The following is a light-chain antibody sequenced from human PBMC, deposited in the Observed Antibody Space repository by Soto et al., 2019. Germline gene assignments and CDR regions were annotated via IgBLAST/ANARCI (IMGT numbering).Light chain of an antibody. CDR2: EVS. J-gene: IGLJ3*02. CDR3: SSYAGSNNWV. CDR1: SSDVGIYNY. Sequence: QSALTQPPSASGSPGQSVTISCTGTSSDVGIYNYVSWYQQYPGKAPKLMIYEVSKRPSGVPDRFSGSKSGNTASLTVSGLQAEDEADYYCSSYAGSNNWVFGGGTKVTVL. V-gene: IGLV2-8*01.